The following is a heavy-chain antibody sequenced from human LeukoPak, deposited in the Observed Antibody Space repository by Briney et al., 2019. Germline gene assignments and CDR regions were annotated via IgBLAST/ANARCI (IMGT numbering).Heavy chain of an antibody. CDR2: ISFDGSNK. CDR3: AESRYSSSWYIDY. Sequence: PGGSLRLSCAASGFTFSSYGMHWVRQAPGKGLEWVAVISFDGSNKYYADSVKGRFTISRDNSKNTLYLQMNSLRAEDTAVYYCAESRYSSSWYIDYWGQGTLVTVSS. V-gene: IGHV3-30*18. CDR1: GFTFSSYG. D-gene: IGHD6-13*01. J-gene: IGHJ4*02.